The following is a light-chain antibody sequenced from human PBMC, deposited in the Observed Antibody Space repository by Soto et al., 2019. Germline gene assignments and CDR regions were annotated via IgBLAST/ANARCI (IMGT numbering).Light chain of an antibody. Sequence: QSALTQPPSVSGSPGQSVTISCTGTSSDVGSYNRVSWYQQPPGTAPKLMIYGVSNRPSGVPDRFSGSKSGNTASLTISGLQAEDEADYYCSSYTSSSTHYVFGTGTKVTVL. J-gene: IGLJ1*01. CDR1: SSDVGSYNR. V-gene: IGLV2-18*02. CDR2: GVS. CDR3: SSYTSSSTHYV.